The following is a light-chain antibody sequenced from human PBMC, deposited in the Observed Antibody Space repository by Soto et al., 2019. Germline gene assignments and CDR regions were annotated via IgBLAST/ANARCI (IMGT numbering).Light chain of an antibody. V-gene: IGKV1-39*01. J-gene: IGKJ2*01. CDR1: QNVDEY. Sequence: DIQMTQSPSSLSASVGDRVTITCRTSQNVDEYLNWYQHRPGKAPNLLIYSASDLRSGVPSRFSGRGSGTSFTLTISSLQPEDFATYYCQQSYSAPYTFGQGTRVDIK. CDR2: SAS. CDR3: QQSYSAPYT.